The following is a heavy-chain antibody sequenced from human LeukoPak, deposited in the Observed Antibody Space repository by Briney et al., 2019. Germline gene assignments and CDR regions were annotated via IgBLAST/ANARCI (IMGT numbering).Heavy chain of an antibody. CDR2: IYTSGST. J-gene: IGHJ4*02. D-gene: IGHD3-10*01. V-gene: IGHV4-4*07. CDR3: ARGRDYYGSGSYGDFDY. CDR1: GGSISSYY. Sequence: SETLSLTCTVSGGSISSYYWSWIRQPAGKGLEWIGRIYTSGSTNYNPSLKSRVTMSVDTSKNQFSLKLSSVTAADTAVYYCARGRDYYGSGSYGDFDYWGQGTLVTVSS.